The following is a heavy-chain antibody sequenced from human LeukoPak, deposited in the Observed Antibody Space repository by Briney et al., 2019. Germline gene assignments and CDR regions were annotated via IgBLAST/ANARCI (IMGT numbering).Heavy chain of an antibody. V-gene: IGHV1-18*01. CDR3: ARAGFTIIRGIDDY. CDR1: GYTFTSYD. D-gene: IGHD3-10*01. CDR2: ISGYNAKV. Sequence: ASVKVSCKASGYTFTSYDINWVRQAPGQGLEWMGWISGYNAKVTYSQKVQGRVTMTTETSTNTAYMELRSLRSDDTAIYYCARAGFTIIRGIDDYWGQGTLVTVSS. J-gene: IGHJ4*02.